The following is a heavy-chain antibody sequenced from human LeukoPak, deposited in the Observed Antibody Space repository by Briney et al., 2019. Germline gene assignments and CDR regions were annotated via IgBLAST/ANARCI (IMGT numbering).Heavy chain of an antibody. Sequence: SETLSLTCTVSGGSISSYYWNWIRQPPGKGLEWIGSISHNGTTFDNPSLKSRVTISLDRCKNQFSLKLNSVTAADTAVYSCARETNYSYMDVWGKGTTVTVSS. J-gene: IGHJ6*04. CDR2: ISHNGTT. CDR3: ARETNYSYMDV. CDR1: GGSISSYY. D-gene: IGHD4-11*01. V-gene: IGHV4-59*12.